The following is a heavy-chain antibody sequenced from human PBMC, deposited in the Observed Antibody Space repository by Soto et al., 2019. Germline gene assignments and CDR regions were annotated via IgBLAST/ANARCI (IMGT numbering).Heavy chain of an antibody. CDR1: GYTFTGHY. Sequence: ASVKVSCKASGYTFTGHYMHWVRQAPGQGPEWMGWINPKNGDTIYAQKFQDRVTLTRDTSISTAYMELSRLRSDDTAVYFCAGSTILETGSAPFDFWGQGTLVTVSS. J-gene: IGHJ4*02. CDR3: AGSTILETGSAPFDF. V-gene: IGHV1-2*02. CDR2: INPKNGDT. D-gene: IGHD2-8*02.